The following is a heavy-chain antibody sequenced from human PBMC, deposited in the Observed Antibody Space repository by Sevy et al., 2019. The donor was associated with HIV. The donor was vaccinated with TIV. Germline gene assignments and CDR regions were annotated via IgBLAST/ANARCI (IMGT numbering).Heavy chain of an antibody. J-gene: IGHJ6*02. D-gene: IGHD3-10*01. V-gene: IGHV3-13*01. CDR1: GFTFSNYD. Sequence: GGFLRLSCRASGFTFSNYDMHWVRQATGKGLEWVSGIDNDGDTYYPDSVKGRFTISRENGRDSSYLQMNSLRAGDTAVYYCARELYYGMDVWGQGTTVTVSS. CDR3: ARELYYGMDV. CDR2: IDNDGDT.